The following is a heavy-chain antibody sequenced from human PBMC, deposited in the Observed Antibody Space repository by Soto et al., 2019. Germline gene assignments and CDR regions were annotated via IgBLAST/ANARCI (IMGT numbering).Heavy chain of an antibody. CDR2: ISAYNGNT. Sequence: ASVKVSCKASGYTFTSYGISWVRQAPGQGLEWMGWISAYNGNTNYAQKLQGRVTMTTDTSTSTAYMKLRSLRSDDTAVYYCARDPPDCTNGVCTLYYYGMDVWGQGTTVTVSS. D-gene: IGHD2-8*01. J-gene: IGHJ6*02. CDR3: ARDPPDCTNGVCTLYYYGMDV. CDR1: GYTFTSYG. V-gene: IGHV1-18*01.